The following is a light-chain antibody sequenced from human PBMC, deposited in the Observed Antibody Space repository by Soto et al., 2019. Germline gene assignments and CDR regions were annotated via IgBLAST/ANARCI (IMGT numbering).Light chain of an antibody. CDR3: QQYKNWPRT. CDR2: DAS. V-gene: IGKV3-15*01. J-gene: IGKJ1*01. Sequence: EEVMAQSPAALSVSLGERATLSCRASESVSSNLAWYQQKPGQAPRLLIYDASTRATDFPARFNGSGSGTEFTLTISILQSEDFAVYYCQQYKNWPRTFGQGTKVDI. CDR1: ESVSSN.